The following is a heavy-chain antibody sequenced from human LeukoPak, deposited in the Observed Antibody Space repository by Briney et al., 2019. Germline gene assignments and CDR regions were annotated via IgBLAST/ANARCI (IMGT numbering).Heavy chain of an antibody. J-gene: IGHJ4*02. D-gene: IGHD1-7*01. Sequence: GALILSCAASGFTFSSYEMNWVRQAPGKGLEWVSYISTSGNTRYYADSVRGRFTISRDNAKNSLYLQMNSLRVEDTAVYYCARELSGTTSYYFDYWGQGTLVTVSS. CDR2: ISTSGNTR. V-gene: IGHV3-48*03. CDR1: GFTFSSYE. CDR3: ARELSGTTSYYFDY.